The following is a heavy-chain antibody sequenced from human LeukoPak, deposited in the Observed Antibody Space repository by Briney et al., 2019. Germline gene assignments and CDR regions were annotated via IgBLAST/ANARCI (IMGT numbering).Heavy chain of an antibody. V-gene: IGHV4-59*01. CDR2: IYYSGST. CDR3: ARAEMLGDAFDI. J-gene: IGHJ3*02. D-gene: IGHD3-10*02. CDR1: VGSISSYY. Sequence: SETLSLTCTVSVGSISSYYWSWIRQPPGKGLEWIGYIYYSGSTNYNPSLKSRVTISVDTSKNQFSLKLSSVTAADTAVYYCARAEMLGDAFDIWGQGTMVTVSS.